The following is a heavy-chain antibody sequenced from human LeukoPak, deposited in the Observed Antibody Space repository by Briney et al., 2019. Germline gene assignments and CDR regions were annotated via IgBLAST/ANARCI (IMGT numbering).Heavy chain of an antibody. Sequence: SRTLSLTCTVSGGSISSGGYYWSWIRQHPGKGLEWIGYIYYSGSTYYNPSLKSRVTISVDTSKNQFSLKLSSVTAADTAVYYCARGRVSGYCSGGSCAPRFDYWGQGTLVTVSS. CDR2: IYYSGST. V-gene: IGHV4-31*03. CDR3: ARGRVSGYCSGGSCAPRFDY. J-gene: IGHJ4*02. D-gene: IGHD2-15*01. CDR1: GGSISSGGYY.